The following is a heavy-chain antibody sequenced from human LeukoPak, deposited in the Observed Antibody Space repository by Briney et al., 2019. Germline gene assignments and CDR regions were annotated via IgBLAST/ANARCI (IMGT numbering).Heavy chain of an antibody. CDR2: IYPGDSDT. V-gene: IGHV5-51*01. CDR3: ARQGWELLKGGAFDI. Sequence: GESLKISCKGSGYSFTSYWIGWVRQMPGKGLEWMGNIYPGDSDTRYSPSFQGQVTISADKSISTAYLQWSSLKASDTAMYYCARQGWELLKGGAFDIWGQGTMVTVSS. CDR1: GYSFTSYW. D-gene: IGHD1-26*01. J-gene: IGHJ3*02.